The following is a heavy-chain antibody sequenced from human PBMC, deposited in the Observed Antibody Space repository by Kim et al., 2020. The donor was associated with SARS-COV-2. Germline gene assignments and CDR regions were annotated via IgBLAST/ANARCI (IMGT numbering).Heavy chain of an antibody. CDR1: GYTFTNYY. CDR3: ARGGVAYRSEMYSFDY. D-gene: IGHD6-6*01. CDR2: INPSVGST. J-gene: IGHJ4*02. Sequence: ASVKVSCKASGYTFTNYYMHWVRQAPGQGLEWMGIINPSVGSTGYARNFQGRVTMTRDTPTRTVYMELSSVRPEDTAVYYCARGGVAYRSEMYSFDYWGQGTLVTVSS. V-gene: IGHV1-46*01.